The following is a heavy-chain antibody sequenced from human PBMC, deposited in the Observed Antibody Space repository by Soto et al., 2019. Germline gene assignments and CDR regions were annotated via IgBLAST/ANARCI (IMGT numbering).Heavy chain of an antibody. D-gene: IGHD3-10*01. CDR2: INPNSGGT. CDR1: GYTFTGYY. Sequence: GASVKVSCKASGYTFTGYYMHWVRQAPGQGLEWMGWINPNSGGTNYAQKFQGRVTITADESTSTAYMELSSLRSEDAAVYYCAREVLLWFGEFHYYYYGMDVWGQGTTVTVSS. CDR3: AREVLLWFGEFHYYYYGMDV. J-gene: IGHJ6*02. V-gene: IGHV1-2*02.